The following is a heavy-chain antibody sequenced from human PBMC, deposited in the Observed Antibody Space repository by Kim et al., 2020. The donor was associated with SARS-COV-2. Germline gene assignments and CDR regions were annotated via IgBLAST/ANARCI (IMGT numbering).Heavy chain of an antibody. D-gene: IGHD6-19*01. J-gene: IGHJ5*02. Sequence: ASVKVSCKVSGYTLTELSMHWVRQAPGKGLEWMGGFDPEDGETIYAQKFQGRVTMTEDTSTDTAYMELSSLRSEDTAVYYCATSPGIAVAGWFDPWGQGTRVPVSS. V-gene: IGHV1-24*01. CDR3: ATSPGIAVAGWFDP. CDR2: FDPEDGET. CDR1: GYTLTELS.